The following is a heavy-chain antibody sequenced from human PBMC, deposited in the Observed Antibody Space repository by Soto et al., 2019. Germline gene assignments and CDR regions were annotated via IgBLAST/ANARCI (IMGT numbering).Heavy chain of an antibody. CDR3: ARDPSCLSAAGTVWFDP. CDR1: GYTFTSYY. D-gene: IGHD6-13*01. V-gene: IGHV1-46*01. J-gene: IGHJ5*02. Sequence: GASVKVSCKASGYTFTSYYMHWVRQAPGQGLEWMGIIDPSGGSTSYAQKFQGRVTMTRDTSTSTVYMELSSLRSEDTAVYYCARDPSCLSAAGTVWFDPWGQGTLVTVSS. CDR2: IDPSGGST.